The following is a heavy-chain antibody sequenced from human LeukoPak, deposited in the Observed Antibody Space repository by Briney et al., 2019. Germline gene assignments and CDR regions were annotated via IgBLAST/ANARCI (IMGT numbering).Heavy chain of an antibody. CDR3: ARGPPDYDSSGYDY. V-gene: IGHV1-69*05. CDR1: VGTPNGQA. J-gene: IGHJ4*02. Sequence: CAVKASSQASVGTPNGQAMSGVPNTPARRFKWVGRIIPIFGTANYAQKFQGRVTITTDESTSTAYMELSSLRSEDTAVYYCARGPPDYDSSGYDYWGQGTLVTVSS. CDR2: IIPIFGTA. D-gene: IGHD3-22*01.